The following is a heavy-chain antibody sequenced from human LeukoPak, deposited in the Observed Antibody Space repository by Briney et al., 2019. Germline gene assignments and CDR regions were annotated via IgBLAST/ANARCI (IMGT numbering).Heavy chain of an antibody. V-gene: IGHV3-33*08. CDR1: GFTFSSHG. CDR3: ARDRVITFGGVLDPPGY. J-gene: IGHJ4*02. CDR2: IWSDGSNK. Sequence: GGSLRLSCAASGFTFSSHGMQWVRQAPGKGLEWLAVIWSDGSNKYYADSVKDRFTISRDNSKNTLYLQMNSLRAEDTAVYYCARDRVITFGGVLDPPGYWGQGTLVTVSS. D-gene: IGHD3-16*01.